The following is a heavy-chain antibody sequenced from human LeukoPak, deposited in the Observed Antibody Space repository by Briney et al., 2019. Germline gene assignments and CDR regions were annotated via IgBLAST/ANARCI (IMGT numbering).Heavy chain of an antibody. V-gene: IGHV4-4*02. CDR3: ARVVARAFDY. CDR1: GGSMSSSNW. Sequence: PSETLSLTCTVSGGSMSSSNWWSWVRQPPGKGLEWIGQIYHSGSTNYNPSLKSRVTRSVDKSKNHFSLRLSSVTAADTAVYYCARVVARAFDYWGQGTLVTVSS. J-gene: IGHJ4*02. D-gene: IGHD3-16*02. CDR2: IYHSGST.